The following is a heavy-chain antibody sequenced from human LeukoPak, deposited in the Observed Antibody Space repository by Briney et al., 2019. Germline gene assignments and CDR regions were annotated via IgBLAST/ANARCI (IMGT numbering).Heavy chain of an antibody. CDR3: ARRRGPVAGQGYFGY. D-gene: IGHD6-19*01. J-gene: IGHJ4*02. CDR1: GYSISSGYS. V-gene: IGHV4-38-2*02. CDR2: IYHSGST. Sequence: SETLSLTCTVSGYSISSGYSWGWIRQPPGKGLEWIGSIYHSGSTYYNPSLKSRVTISVDTSKNQFSLKLSSVTAAETAVYYCARRRGPVAGQGYFGYWGQGTLVTVSS.